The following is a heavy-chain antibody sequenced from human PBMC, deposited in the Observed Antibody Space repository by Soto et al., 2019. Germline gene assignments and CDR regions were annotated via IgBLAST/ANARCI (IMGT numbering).Heavy chain of an antibody. D-gene: IGHD2-15*01. J-gene: IGHJ5*02. Sequence: EVQLVESGGGLVKPGGSLRLSCAASGFTFSSYSMNWVRQAPGKGLEWVSSISSSSSYIYYADSVKGRFTISRDNAKXXLXXQMNSLRGEDTAVYYCARGYCSGGSCGGAPSWFDPWGQGTLVTVSS. CDR3: ARGYCSGGSCGGAPSWFDP. CDR2: ISSSSSYI. V-gene: IGHV3-21*01. CDR1: GFTFSSYS.